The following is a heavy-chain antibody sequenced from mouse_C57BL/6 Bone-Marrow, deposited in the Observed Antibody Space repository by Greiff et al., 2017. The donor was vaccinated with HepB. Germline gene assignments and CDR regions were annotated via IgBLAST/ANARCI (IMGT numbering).Heavy chain of an antibody. CDR3: TRGLRFDY. V-gene: IGHV1-5*01. Sequence: EVQLQQSGTVLARPGASVKMSCKTSGYTFTSYWMHWVKQRPGQGLEWIGAIYPGNSDTSYNQKFKGKAKLTAVTSASTAYMELSSLTNEYSAVYYCTRGLRFDYGGQGTTLTVSS. CDR2: IYPGNSDT. CDR1: GYTFTSYW. J-gene: IGHJ2*01.